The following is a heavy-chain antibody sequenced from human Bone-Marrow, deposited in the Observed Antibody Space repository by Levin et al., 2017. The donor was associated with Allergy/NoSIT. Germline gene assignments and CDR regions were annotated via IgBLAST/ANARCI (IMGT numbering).Heavy chain of an antibody. Sequence: ASGPTLVKPTQTLTLTCTFSGFSLSTDGVGVGWIRQPPGKALEWLALIYWDDDKRYRPSLKNRLTLTKDTSKNQVVLTMTNMDPVDTATYYCAHRRRGLTTFGADSAYFQHWGQGTLVTVSS. CDR1: GFSLSTDGVG. CDR2: IYWDDDK. V-gene: IGHV2-5*02. CDR3: AHRRRGLTTFGADSAYFQH. D-gene: IGHD3-16*01. J-gene: IGHJ1*01.